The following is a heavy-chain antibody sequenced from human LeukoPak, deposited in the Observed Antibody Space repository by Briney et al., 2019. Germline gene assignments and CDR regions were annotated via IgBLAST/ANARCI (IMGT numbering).Heavy chain of an antibody. D-gene: IGHD2-2*01. CDR1: GFTLAGYA. V-gene: IGHV3-48*04. Sequence: GGSLRLSCAASGFTLAGYAMSWVRQAPGKGLEWVSYISSSSTTIYYADSVKGRFTISRDDAKNSLYLQMNSLRAEDTAVYYCARAYSGGGIVVVPAANWGQGTLVTVSS. J-gene: IGHJ4*02. CDR2: ISSSSTTI. CDR3: ARAYSGGGIVVVPAAN.